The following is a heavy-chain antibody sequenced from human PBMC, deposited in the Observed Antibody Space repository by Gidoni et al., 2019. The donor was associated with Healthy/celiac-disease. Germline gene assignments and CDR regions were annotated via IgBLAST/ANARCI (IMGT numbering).Heavy chain of an antibody. CDR1: GFTSSSDS. D-gene: IGHD5-18*01. Sequence: EVQLVESGGGLGKRGGSVRRSRAASGFTSSSDSMNWVRQAPGKGLEWVSSIRSSSSYIYYADSVKGRFTISRDNAKNSLYLQMSSLRAEDTAVYYCARETGGYSYGRGYFDYWGQGTLVTVSS. J-gene: IGHJ4*02. V-gene: IGHV3-21*01. CDR2: IRSSSSYI. CDR3: ARETGGYSYGRGYFDY.